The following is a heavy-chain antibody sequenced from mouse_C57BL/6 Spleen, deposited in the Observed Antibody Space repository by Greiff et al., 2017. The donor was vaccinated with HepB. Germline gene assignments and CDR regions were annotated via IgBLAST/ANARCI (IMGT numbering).Heavy chain of an antibody. CDR3: ARALGDYYAMDY. CDR2: IYPGDGDT. Sequence: QVQLKESGAELVKPGASVKISCKASGYAFSSYWMNWVKQRPGKGLEWIGQIYPGDGDTNYNGKFKGKATLTADKSSSTAYMQLSSLTSEDSAVYFCARALGDYYAMDYWGQGTSVTVSS. D-gene: IGHD4-1*01. J-gene: IGHJ4*01. V-gene: IGHV1-80*01. CDR1: GYAFSSYW.